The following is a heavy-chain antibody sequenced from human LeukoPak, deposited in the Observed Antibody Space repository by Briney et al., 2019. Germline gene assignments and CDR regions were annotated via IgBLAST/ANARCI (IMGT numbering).Heavy chain of an antibody. J-gene: IGHJ4*02. D-gene: IGHD3-16*02. CDR1: GFTFSSYW. CDR2: IKQDGSEK. CDR3: ARVLTPLVWGSYRFPSYFDY. V-gene: IGHV3-7*01. Sequence: PGGSLRLSCAASGFTFSSYWMSWVRQAPGKGLEWVANIKQDGSEKYYVDSVKGRFTISRDNAKSSLYLQMNSLRAEDTAVYYCARVLTPLVWGSYRFPSYFDYWGQGTLVTVSS.